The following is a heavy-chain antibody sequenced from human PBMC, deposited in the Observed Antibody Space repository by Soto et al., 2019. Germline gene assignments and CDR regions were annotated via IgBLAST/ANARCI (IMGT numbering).Heavy chain of an antibody. CDR1: GYSFTSYW. V-gene: IGHV5-10-1*01. CDR2: IDPSDSYT. D-gene: IGHD2-21*02. CDR3: ASSPLPWSDCGGDCSPRGLWFDP. J-gene: IGHJ5*02. Sequence: PGESLTISCKGSGYSFTSYWISWVRQMPGKGLEWMGRIDPSDSYTNYSPSFQGHVTISADKSISTAYLQWSSLKASDTAMYYCASSPLPWSDCGGDCSPRGLWFDPWGQGTLVTVAS.